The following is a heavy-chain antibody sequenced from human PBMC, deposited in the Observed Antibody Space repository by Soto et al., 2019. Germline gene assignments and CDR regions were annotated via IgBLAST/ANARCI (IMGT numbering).Heavy chain of an antibody. Sequence: PGGSLRLSCAASGFTFDDYAMHWVLQAPGKGLEWVSGISWNSGNIGYAGSVKGRFTISRDNAKNSLYLQMDCLRAEDTALYYCAKFGTSAAGDEADAWGQGTLVTVSS. CDR2: ISWNSGNI. V-gene: IGHV3-9*01. CDR1: GFTFDDYA. CDR3: AKFGTSAAGDEADA. J-gene: IGHJ5*02. D-gene: IGHD6-13*01.